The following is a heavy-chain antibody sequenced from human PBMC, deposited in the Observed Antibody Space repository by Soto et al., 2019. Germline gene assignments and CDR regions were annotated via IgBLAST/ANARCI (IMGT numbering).Heavy chain of an antibody. Sequence: QVQLVESGGGVVQPGTSLRVPCEVSGFTLSGYAIHWARQAPGKGLGWVAVTSNDGKKVSYADSVKGRFTVSRDNSKNTVALQMNSLRSEDTAVYFCAKAGEVFGLVIFAYLDSWGQGSLVTVSA. CDR3: AKAGEVFGLVIFAYLDS. V-gene: IGHV3-30*18. J-gene: IGHJ4*02. CDR2: TSNDGKKV. D-gene: IGHD2-21*01. CDR1: GFTLSGYA.